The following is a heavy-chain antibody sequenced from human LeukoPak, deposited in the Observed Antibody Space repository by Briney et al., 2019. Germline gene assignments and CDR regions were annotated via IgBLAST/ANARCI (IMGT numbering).Heavy chain of an antibody. CDR2: LSGSGASR. J-gene: IGHJ4*02. CDR3: AKGHCSGGSCYGRGFDF. CDR1: GFTFNTYA. Sequence: GGSLRLSCAASGFTFNTYAMSWVRQAPGKGLEWVSGLSGSGASRYYADSVKGRFTISRDNAKNTVYLQMNSLRAEDTAVYYCAKGHCSGGSCYGRGFDFWGQGSLVTVSS. D-gene: IGHD2-15*01. V-gene: IGHV3-23*01.